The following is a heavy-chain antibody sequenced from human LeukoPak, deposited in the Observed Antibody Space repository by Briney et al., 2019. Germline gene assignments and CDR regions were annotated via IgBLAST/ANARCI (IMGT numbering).Heavy chain of an antibody. CDR3: ARDSEAVLRYFDWLYTSGEKGSTYDY. J-gene: IGHJ4*02. Sequence: ASVKVSCKASGYTLTSDYMHWVRQAPGQGREWMGIINPNVGSTSYAQKFQGRVTMTRDTSTSTVYMELSSLRSEDTAVYYCARDSEAVLRYFDWLYTSGEKGSTYDYWGQGTLVTVSS. CDR2: INPNVGST. V-gene: IGHV1-46*01. D-gene: IGHD3-9*01. CDR1: GYTLTSDY.